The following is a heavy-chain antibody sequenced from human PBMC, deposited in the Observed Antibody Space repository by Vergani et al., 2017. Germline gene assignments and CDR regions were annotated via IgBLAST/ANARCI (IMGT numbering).Heavy chain of an antibody. CDR1: GFSLNTRGVS. V-gene: IGHV2-5*04. J-gene: IGHJ6*03. D-gene: IGHD1-7*01. CDR3: VYRKTGCGTTGCFYPFYYYYYMDV. CDR2: IYWNDDQ. Sequence: QITLKESGPTLVKPTQTLTLTCTFSGFSLNTRGVSVAWIRQPPGKALDLLALIYWNDDQHYSPSLNNRVTITKDTSKNQVVLTMTNMDYVDTGTYYCVYRKTGCGTTGCFYPFYYYYYMDVLGKGTTVTVSS.